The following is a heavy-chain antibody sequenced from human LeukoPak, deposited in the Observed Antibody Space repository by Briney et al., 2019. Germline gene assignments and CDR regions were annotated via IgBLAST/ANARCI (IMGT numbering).Heavy chain of an antibody. V-gene: IGHV4-59*01. CDR2: IYGSGTT. CDR3: ATWVTSGYYALDV. Sequence: SETLSLTCTVSGGSISFYYWSWIRQPPGQGLEWIGYIYGSGTTNYNPSVKSRVTISVDTSKTQFSLKLSSVTAADTAVYYCATWVTSGYYALDVWGQGTTVIVSS. CDR1: GGSISFYY. D-gene: IGHD2-21*02. J-gene: IGHJ6*02.